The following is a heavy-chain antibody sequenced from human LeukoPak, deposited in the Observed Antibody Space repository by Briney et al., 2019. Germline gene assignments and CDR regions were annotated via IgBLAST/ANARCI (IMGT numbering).Heavy chain of an antibody. CDR1: GGSFSGYY. V-gene: IGHV4-34*01. Sequence: KSSETLSLTCAVYGGSFSGYYWSWIRQPPGKGLEWIGEINHSGSTNYNPSLKSRVTISVDTSKNQFSLKLSSVTAADTAVYYCARTGGGRDGYNLPDYYYYYYMDVWGKGTTVTISS. D-gene: IGHD5-24*01. J-gene: IGHJ6*03. CDR3: ARTGGGRDGYNLPDYYYYYYMDV. CDR2: INHSGST.